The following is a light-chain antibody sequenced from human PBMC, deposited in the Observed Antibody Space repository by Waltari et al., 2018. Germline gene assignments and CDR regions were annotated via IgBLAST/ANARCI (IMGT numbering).Light chain of an antibody. J-gene: IGLJ2*01. CDR3: AAWDDSLNVIL. Sequence: QSVLTQPPSASGTPGQRVTISCSGRNSNIGSNYVYWYQQLPGTTPKLVIYMSNQVRAGVPDRFSGSKSGTSASLAISGLRSDDEADYYCAAWDDSLNVILFGGGTKLTVL. CDR2: MSN. V-gene: IGLV1-47*01. CDR1: NSNIGSNY.